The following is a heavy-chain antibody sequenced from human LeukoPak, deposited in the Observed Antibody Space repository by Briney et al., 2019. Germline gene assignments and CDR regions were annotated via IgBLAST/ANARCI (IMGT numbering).Heavy chain of an antibody. CDR3: ARALITMIVVGTFDP. V-gene: IGHV4-31*03. Sequence: TSETLSLTCTVSVGSISSGGYYWSWIRQHPGKGLEWIGYIYYSGSTYYNPSLKSRVTISVDTSKNQFSLKLSSVTAADTAVYYCARALITMIVVGTFDPWGQGTLVTVSS. J-gene: IGHJ5*02. CDR2: IYYSGST. CDR1: VGSISSGGYY. D-gene: IGHD3-22*01.